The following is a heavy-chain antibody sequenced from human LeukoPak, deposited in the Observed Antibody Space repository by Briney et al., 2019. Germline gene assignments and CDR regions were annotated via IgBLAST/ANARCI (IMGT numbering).Heavy chain of an antibody. V-gene: IGHV3-74*01. J-gene: IGHJ4*02. D-gene: IGHD5-18*01. CDR1: AFTFSSYW. Sequence: GGSLRLSCVASAFTFSSYWMHWVRQAPGKGLVWVSRINSDGSTTSYADSVKGRFTISRDNAKKTLYLQMNSLRAEDTAIYYCARGYSSGYRIDYWGQGTLVTVSS. CDR3: ARGYSSGYRIDY. CDR2: INSDGSTT.